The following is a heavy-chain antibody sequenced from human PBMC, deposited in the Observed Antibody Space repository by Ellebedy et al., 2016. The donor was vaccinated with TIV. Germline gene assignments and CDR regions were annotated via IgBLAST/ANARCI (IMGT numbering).Heavy chain of an antibody. CDR2: IVVGSGNT. CDR1: GFTFTRSA. D-gene: IGHD1-1*01. J-gene: IGHJ6*02. CDR3: AADSLFYGYNWNADYYYYGMDV. Sequence: SVKVSCXASGFTFTRSAVQWVRQARGQRPEWIGSIVVGSGNTNYAQKFQERVTITRDLSTRTAYMELSSLRSEDTAVYYCAADSLFYGYNWNADYYYYGMDVWGQGTTVTVSS. V-gene: IGHV1-58*01.